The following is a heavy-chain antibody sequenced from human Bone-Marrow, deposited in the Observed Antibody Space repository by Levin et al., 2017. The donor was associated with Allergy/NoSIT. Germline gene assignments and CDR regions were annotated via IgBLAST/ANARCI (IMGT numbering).Heavy chain of an antibody. Sequence: ESGPTLVKPTQTLTLTCTVSGFSINSSGMSVSWIRQPPGKALEWLALIDWDDEKYYSTSLKTRLTVSKDTSKNQVVLTMTNMDPVDTATYYCARTRGYCSGGGCFISWGWFDPWGQGTLVTVSS. D-gene: IGHD2-15*01. J-gene: IGHJ5*02. CDR3: ARTRGYCSGGGCFISWGWFDP. CDR1: GFSINSSGMS. V-gene: IGHV2-70*01. CDR2: IDWDDEK.